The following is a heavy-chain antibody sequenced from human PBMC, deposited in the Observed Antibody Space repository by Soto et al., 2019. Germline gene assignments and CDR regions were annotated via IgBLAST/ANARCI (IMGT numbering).Heavy chain of an antibody. CDR3: ARSSPGIAAAMGWFDP. CDR1: GDSISSYY. CDR2: IYYSGST. V-gene: IGHV4-59*01. D-gene: IGHD6-13*01. Sequence: SETLSLTCTVSGDSISSYYWSWIRQPPGKGLEWIGYIYYSGSTNYNPSLKSRVTISVDTSKNQFSLKLSSVTAADTAVYYCARSSPGIAAAMGWFDPWGQGTLVTVSS. J-gene: IGHJ5*02.